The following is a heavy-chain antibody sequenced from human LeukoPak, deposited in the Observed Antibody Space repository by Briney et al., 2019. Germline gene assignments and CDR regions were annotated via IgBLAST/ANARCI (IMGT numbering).Heavy chain of an antibody. D-gene: IGHD4-23*01. Sequence: ASVKVSCKASGYTFFSYGINWVRQATGQGLEWMGWMSPNSDNTGYAQKFQGRVTFTRDTSISTAYMELRSLTSEDTAVYYCARDYGGSRGWFDPWGQGTLVTVSP. V-gene: IGHV1-8*01. CDR1: GYTFFSYG. J-gene: IGHJ5*02. CDR3: ARDYGGSRGWFDP. CDR2: MSPNSDNT.